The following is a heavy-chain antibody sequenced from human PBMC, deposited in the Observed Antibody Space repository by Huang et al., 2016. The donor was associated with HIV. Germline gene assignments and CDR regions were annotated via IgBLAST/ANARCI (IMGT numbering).Heavy chain of an antibody. J-gene: IGHJ3*02. V-gene: IGHV3-48*01. CDR1: GFNFDSYS. D-gene: IGHD3-16*01. Sequence: EVQLVESGGGLVQPGGSLRLSCVVSGFNFDSYSMVWVCQAPGMGLEWVSYISVSNTTIFYADSVRGRFTISRDNAKNSLYLQVNSLRAEDTAVYYCARDGFGVGENSFDIWGQGTLVTVSS. CDR3: ARDGFGVGENSFDI. CDR2: ISVSNTTI.